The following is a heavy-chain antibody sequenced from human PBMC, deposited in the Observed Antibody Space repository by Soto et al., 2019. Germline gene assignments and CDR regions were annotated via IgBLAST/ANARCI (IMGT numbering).Heavy chain of an antibody. CDR2: ISSNSAYI. Sequence: GGSLRLSCAASGFTFRSFTMNWVRRAPGKGLEWVSTISSNSAYIYYTDALRGRLTISRDNAKNSLYLQMNSLRDEDTAVYYCARVSGWYLPFDYWGQGTLVTVSS. CDR1: GFTFRSFT. CDR3: ARVSGWYLPFDY. J-gene: IGHJ4*02. V-gene: IGHV3-21*01. D-gene: IGHD6-19*01.